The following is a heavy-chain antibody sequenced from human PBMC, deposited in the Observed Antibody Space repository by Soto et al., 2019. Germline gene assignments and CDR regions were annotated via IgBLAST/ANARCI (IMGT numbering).Heavy chain of an antibody. D-gene: IGHD5-12*01. J-gene: IGHJ4*01. Sequence: SETLSLTCTVSGGSITNYYWSWIRQPPGKGLEWIGYIYYSGSTNYNPSLESRVTMSVDTSKNQFSLKLRSVTAADTAVYYCARGLGAIDYWGHGTLVTVSS. CDR2: IYYSGST. CDR1: GGSITNYY. V-gene: IGHV4-59*01. CDR3: ARGLGAIDY.